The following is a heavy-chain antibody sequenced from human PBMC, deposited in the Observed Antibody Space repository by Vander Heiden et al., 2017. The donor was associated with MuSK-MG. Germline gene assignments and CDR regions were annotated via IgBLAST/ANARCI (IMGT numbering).Heavy chain of an antibody. J-gene: IGHJ4*02. CDR1: GFTFGNYA. Sequence: EVQLLESGGGLVQPGGSLRLSCAASGFTFGNYAMSWVRQAPGKGLEWVSTISGSGGSTYYADSVKGRFTISRDNSKNTLYLQMNSLRAEDTAVYYCALHGGYDFWSGYLGWGQGTLVTVSS. D-gene: IGHD3-3*01. CDR3: ALHGGYDFWSGYLG. V-gene: IGHV3-23*01. CDR2: ISGSGGST.